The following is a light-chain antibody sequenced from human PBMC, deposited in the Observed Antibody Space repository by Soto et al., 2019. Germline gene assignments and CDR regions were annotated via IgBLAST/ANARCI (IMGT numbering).Light chain of an antibody. CDR1: ESIRTW. V-gene: IGKV1-5*01. CDR3: QQYNNYPRT. Sequence: DSQITQSPSTLSASIGDRVTMTCRASESIRTWLAWYQHKPGKAPKFLIYDASSLESGVPSRFSGSGSGTEFTLTISNLQPDDFATYFCQQYNNYPRTFGQGTKVDIK. CDR2: DAS. J-gene: IGKJ1*01.